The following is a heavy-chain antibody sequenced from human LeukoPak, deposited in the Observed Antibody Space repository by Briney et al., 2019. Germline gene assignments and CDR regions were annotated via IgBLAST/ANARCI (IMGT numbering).Heavy chain of an antibody. CDR2: ISGSGGST. CDR1: GFTFSSYA. Sequence: GGSLRLSCAASGFTFSSYAMSWVRQAPGKGLEWVSAISGSGGSTYYADSVKGRFTISRDNSKNTLYLQMNSLRAEDTAVYYCAIHEYSSSWPFDYWGQGTLVTVSS. V-gene: IGHV3-23*01. CDR3: AIHEYSSSWPFDY. D-gene: IGHD6-13*01. J-gene: IGHJ4*02.